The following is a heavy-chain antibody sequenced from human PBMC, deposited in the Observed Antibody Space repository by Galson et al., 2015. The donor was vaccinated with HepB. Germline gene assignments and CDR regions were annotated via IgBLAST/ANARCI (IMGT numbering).Heavy chain of an antibody. Sequence: SLRLSCAASGFIFEYYAMHWVRQVPGKGLEWVASISWDSGRIGYADSVRGRFTISRDNADNSLHLQMNSVRVEDTALYYCVKDIAPPSYGDSAVQYFKYGMEVWGQRTKVAVFS. V-gene: IGHV3-9*01. J-gene: IGHJ6*02. D-gene: IGHD4-17*01. CDR1: GFIFEYYA. CDR2: ISWDSGRI. CDR3: VKDIAPPSYGDSAVQYFKYGMEV.